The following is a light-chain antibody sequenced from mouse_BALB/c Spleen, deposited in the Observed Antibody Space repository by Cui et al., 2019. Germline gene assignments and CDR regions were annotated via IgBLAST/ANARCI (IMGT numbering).Light chain of an antibody. J-gene: IGKJ5*01. V-gene: IGKV12-44*01. Sequence: DIQMTQSPPSLSASVGETVTITCRASENIYSYLAWYQQKQGKSPQLLVYNAKTLAEGVPSRFSGSRSGTQFSLKINSLQPEDFGSYYCQHHYGTPLTFGAGTKLELK. CDR2: NAK. CDR1: ENIYSY. CDR3: QHHYGTPLT.